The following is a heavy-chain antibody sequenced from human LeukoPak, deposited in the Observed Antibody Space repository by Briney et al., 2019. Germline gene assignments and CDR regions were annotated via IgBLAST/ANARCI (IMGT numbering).Heavy chain of an antibody. CDR3: ARYYGSGRDAGY. CDR2: IFYDGSS. V-gene: IGHV4-39*01. Sequence: PSETLSLTCTVSSGSIRNSNYYWGWIRQSPVKGLEWIGSIFYDGSSDYNPSLKSRVTISVDTSKNKFSLKVNSVTAADTAVYFCARYYGSGRDAGYWGQGTLVTVSS. D-gene: IGHD3-10*01. J-gene: IGHJ4*02. CDR1: SGSIRNSNYY.